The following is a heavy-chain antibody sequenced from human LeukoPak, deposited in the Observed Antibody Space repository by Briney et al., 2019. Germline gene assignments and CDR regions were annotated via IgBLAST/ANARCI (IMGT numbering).Heavy chain of an antibody. Sequence: GASVKVSCKASGYTFADYYIHWVRQAPGQGLEWMGWISPNSGGTYYAQNFQDRVTMTRDTSITTAYMELSRLRSDDTAVYYCARRAPDFYGYDYWGQGTLVTVSS. CDR2: ISPNSGGT. V-gene: IGHV1-2*02. CDR1: GYTFADYY. CDR3: ARRAPDFYGYDY. J-gene: IGHJ4*02. D-gene: IGHD3-3*01.